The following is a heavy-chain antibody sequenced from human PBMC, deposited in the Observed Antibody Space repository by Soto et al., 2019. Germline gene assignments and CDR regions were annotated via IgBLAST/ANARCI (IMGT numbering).Heavy chain of an antibody. CDR3: ARLYSSGWSHFDY. J-gene: IGHJ4*02. Sequence: SETLSLTCAVSGGSISSSNWWSWVRQPPGKGLEWIGEIYHSGSTNYNPSLKSRVTISVDKSKNQFSLKLSSVTAADTAVYYCARLYSSGWSHFDYWGQGTLVTVSS. CDR1: GGSISSSNW. D-gene: IGHD6-19*01. CDR2: IYHSGST. V-gene: IGHV4-4*02.